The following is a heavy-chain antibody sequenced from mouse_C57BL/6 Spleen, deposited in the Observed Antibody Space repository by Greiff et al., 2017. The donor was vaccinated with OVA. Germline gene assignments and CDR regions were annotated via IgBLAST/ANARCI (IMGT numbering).Heavy chain of an antibody. CDR2: ISYDGSN. J-gene: IGHJ2*01. CDR3: ARERGIYDGYGYFDY. D-gene: IGHD2-3*01. V-gene: IGHV3-6*01. CDR1: GYSITSGYY. Sequence: VQLKESGPGLVKPSQSLSLTCSVTGYSITSGYYWNWIRQFPGNKLEWMGYISYDGSNNYNPSLKNRISITRDTSKNQFFLKLNSVTTEDTATYYCARERGIYDGYGYFDYWGQGTTLTVSS.